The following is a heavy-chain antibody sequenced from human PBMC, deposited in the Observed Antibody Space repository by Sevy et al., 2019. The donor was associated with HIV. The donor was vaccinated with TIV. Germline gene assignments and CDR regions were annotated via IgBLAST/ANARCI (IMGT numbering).Heavy chain of an antibody. V-gene: IGHV3-30*04. Sequence: GESLKISCAASGFTFSDYAIHWVRQAPGKGLEWLAVISYHGRNQFYADSVRGRFTISSDDSKNTVYLQMNSLRPDDTAVYYCARKQFVLPFDYWGQEPWSPSPQ. D-gene: IGHD6-6*01. CDR1: GFTFSDYA. CDR2: ISYHGRNQ. CDR3: ARKQFVLPFDY. J-gene: IGHJ4*01.